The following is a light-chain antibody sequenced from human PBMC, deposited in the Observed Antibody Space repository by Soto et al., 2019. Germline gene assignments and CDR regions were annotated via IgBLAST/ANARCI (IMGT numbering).Light chain of an antibody. J-gene: IGLJ1*01. CDR1: SSDVGGYNY. CDR3: SSYVGTNSYV. Sequence: QSALTQPPSASGSPGQSVTISCTGTSSDVGGYNYVSWYQHHPGKAPKLIIYEVYKRPSGVSDRFSGSKSGNTAALTVSGLQAEDEADYYCSSYVGTNSYVFGPGTKLTVL. V-gene: IGLV2-8*01. CDR2: EVY.